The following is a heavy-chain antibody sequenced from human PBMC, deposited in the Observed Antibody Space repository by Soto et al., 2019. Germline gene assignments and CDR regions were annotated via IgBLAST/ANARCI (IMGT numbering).Heavy chain of an antibody. D-gene: IGHD6-13*01. J-gene: IGHJ1*01. V-gene: IGHV4-59*01. Sequence: QVQLQESGPGLVKPSETLSLTCSVSGASISTYYWNWIRQPPGKGLEWIGHIHYSGSTNYNPSLTRRAPTSVDTSTNHFSLKLRSVTAADTAVYYCATAPPGDFWYLSLQHWGPGTLVTVSS. CDR2: IHYSGST. CDR3: ATAPPGDFWYLSLQH. CDR1: GASISTYY.